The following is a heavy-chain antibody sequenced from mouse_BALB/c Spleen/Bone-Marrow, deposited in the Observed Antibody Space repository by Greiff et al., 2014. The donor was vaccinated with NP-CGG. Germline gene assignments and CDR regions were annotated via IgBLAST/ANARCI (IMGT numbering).Heavy chain of an antibody. D-gene: IGHD2-1*01. CDR2: IRNKANGYTT. CDR3: ARDKNYGSYWYFDV. Sequence: EVQRVESGGGLVQPGGSLRLSCATSGFTFTDYYMSWVRQPPGKALEWLGFIRNKANGYTTEYSASVKGRFTISRDNSQSILYLQMNTLRAEDSATYYCARDKNYGSYWYFDVWGAGTTVTVPS. CDR1: GFTFTDYY. V-gene: IGHV7-3*02. J-gene: IGHJ1*01.